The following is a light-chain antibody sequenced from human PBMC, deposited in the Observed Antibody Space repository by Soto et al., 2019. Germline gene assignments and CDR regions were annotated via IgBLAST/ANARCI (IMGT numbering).Light chain of an antibody. Sequence: QSVLTQPPSVSAAPGQTVTISCSGSSSNIGGNYVSWYQQVPRTAPKLLIYDNEKRHSGIPDRFSGSKSGTSATLGITGLQTVDEADYYCGTWDIRLDTVVFGGGTKLTVL. CDR3: GTWDIRLDTVV. V-gene: IGLV1-51*01. CDR1: SSNIGGNY. CDR2: DNE. J-gene: IGLJ2*01.